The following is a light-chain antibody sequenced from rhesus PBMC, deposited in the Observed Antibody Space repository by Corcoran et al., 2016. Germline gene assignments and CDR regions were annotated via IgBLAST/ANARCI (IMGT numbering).Light chain of an antibody. J-gene: IGKJ4*01. Sequence: DIVMTQSPDSLAVSLGERVTINCKSSQSLLYSSNNKNYLAWYQQKPGQAPNRLIYWATTRESGVPNRFSGSGSGTDFTRTIRGLQAEDVAVYYCQQYYSTPLTFGGGTKVEIK. CDR1: QSLLYSSNNKNY. CDR2: WAT. V-gene: IGKV4-1*01. CDR3: QQYYSTPLT.